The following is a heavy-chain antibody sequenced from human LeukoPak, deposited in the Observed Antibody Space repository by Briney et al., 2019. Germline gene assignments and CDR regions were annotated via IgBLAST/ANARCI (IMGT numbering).Heavy chain of an antibody. CDR1: GFTFSSYA. Sequence: GGSLSLSCAASGFTFSSYAMSWVRQAPGKGLEWVSAISGSGGTTYYADSVKGRFTISRDNYKNKLVLQMNSLRAEDTALYYCAKGYCASFTCYSRFDPWGQGTLVTVSS. CDR3: AKGYCASFTCYSRFDP. J-gene: IGHJ5*02. D-gene: IGHD2-21*02. CDR2: ISGSGGTT. V-gene: IGHV3-23*01.